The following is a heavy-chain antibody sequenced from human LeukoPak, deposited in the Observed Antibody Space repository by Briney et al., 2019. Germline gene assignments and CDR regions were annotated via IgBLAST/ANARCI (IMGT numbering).Heavy chain of an antibody. CDR1: GFTVSSNY. D-gene: IGHD3-16*01. CDR3: AKELGPFTGFDY. J-gene: IGHJ4*02. CDR2: IYSGGST. V-gene: IGHV3-53*01. Sequence: PGGSLRLSCAASGFTVSSNYMSWVRQAPGKGLEWVSVIYSGGSTYYADSVKGRFTISRDNSKNTLYLQMNSLRADDTAVYYCAKELGPFTGFDYWGQGALVTVSS.